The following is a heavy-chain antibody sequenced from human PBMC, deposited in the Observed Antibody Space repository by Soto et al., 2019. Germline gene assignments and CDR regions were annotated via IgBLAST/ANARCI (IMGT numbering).Heavy chain of an antibody. CDR3: ARGGRSRTVTYYFDY. D-gene: IGHD4-17*01. CDR1: GGTFSIYA. V-gene: IGHV1-69*13. CDR2: IIPIFGTA. J-gene: IGHJ4*02. Sequence: ASVKLSCTASGGTFSIYAISWVRQAPGQGLEWMGGIIPIFGTANYAQKFQGRVTITADESTSTAYMELSSLRSEDTAVYYCARGGRSRTVTYYFDYWGQGTLVTVSS.